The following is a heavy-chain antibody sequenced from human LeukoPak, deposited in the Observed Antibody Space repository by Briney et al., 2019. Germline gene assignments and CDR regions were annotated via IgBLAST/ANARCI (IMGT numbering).Heavy chain of an antibody. CDR3: ARGGGYGDYYFDY. Sequence: GGSLRLSCAASGFTFSSYEMNWVRHAPGKGLEWVSYISSSGSTIYYADSVKCRFTISRDNAKNSLYLQLNSLRAEETAVYYCARGGGYGDYYFDYWGQGTLVTVSS. V-gene: IGHV3-48*03. CDR2: ISSSGSTI. J-gene: IGHJ4*02. D-gene: IGHD4-17*01. CDR1: GFTFSSYE.